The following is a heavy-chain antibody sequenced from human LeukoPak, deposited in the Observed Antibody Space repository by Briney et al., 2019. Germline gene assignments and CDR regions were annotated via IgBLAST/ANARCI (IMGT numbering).Heavy chain of an antibody. D-gene: IGHD2-15*01. Sequence: GGSLRLSCAASGFTFSTYWMTWVRQAPGKGLEWVANIKEDGSREYYVDSVKGRFTISRDNAKNSLYLQMDSLTAEDTAVYYCARDSPGYAASVSWGQGTLVSVSS. J-gene: IGHJ1*01. V-gene: IGHV3-7*01. CDR1: GFTFSTYW. CDR3: ARDSPGYAASVS. CDR2: IKEDGSRE.